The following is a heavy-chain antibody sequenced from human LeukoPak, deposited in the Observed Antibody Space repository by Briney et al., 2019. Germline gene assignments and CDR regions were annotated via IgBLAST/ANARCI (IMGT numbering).Heavy chain of an antibody. Sequence: PSETLSLTCTVSGGSISSSSYYWGWIRQPPGKGLEWIGSIYYSGSTYYNPSLKSRVTISVDTSKNQFSLKLSSVTAADTAVYYCARGLYSSGWFDYWGQGTLVTVSS. CDR1: GGSISSSSYY. CDR3: ARGLYSSGWFDY. D-gene: IGHD6-19*01. J-gene: IGHJ4*02. V-gene: IGHV4-39*01. CDR2: IYYSGST.